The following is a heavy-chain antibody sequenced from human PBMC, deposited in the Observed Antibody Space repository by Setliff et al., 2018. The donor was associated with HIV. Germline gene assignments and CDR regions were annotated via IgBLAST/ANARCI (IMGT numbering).Heavy chain of an antibody. D-gene: IGHD3-16*01. CDR1: GGSISSNNYY. V-gene: IGHV4-39*06. J-gene: IGHJ4*02. CDR2: IFYSETVYYGGRT. Sequence: SETLSLTCTVSGGSISSNNYYWGWIRQPPGKGLEWIGSIFYSETVYYGGRTYYSPSLKSRVTISVDTSKSQFALKLSSVSAADTAVYYCARGDPFTDFDSWGQGTLVTVPQ. CDR3: ARGDPFTDFDS.